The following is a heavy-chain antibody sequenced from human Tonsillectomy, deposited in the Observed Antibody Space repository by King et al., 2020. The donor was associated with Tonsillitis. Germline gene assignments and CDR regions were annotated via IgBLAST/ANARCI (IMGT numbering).Heavy chain of an antibody. Sequence: VQLVESGGGVVQPGRSLRLSCAASGFTFSSYGMHWVRQAPGKGLKWVAVISYDGSNKYYADSVKGRFTISRDNSKNTLYLQMNSLRAEDTAVYYCARRLGYGMDVWGQGTTVTVSS. J-gene: IGHJ6*02. V-gene: IGHV3-30*03. D-gene: IGHD3-16*01. CDR1: GFTFSSYG. CDR2: ISYDGSNK. CDR3: ARRLGYGMDV.